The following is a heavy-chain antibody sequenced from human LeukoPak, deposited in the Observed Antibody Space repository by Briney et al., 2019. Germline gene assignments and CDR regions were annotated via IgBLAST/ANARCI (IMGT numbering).Heavy chain of an antibody. J-gene: IGHJ4*02. Sequence: ASVRVSCKASGYTFTRNAMNWLRQAPGQGLEWMGWINPNSGGTNYAQKFQGRVTMTRDTSISTAYMELSRLRSDDTAVYYCAREDQYYDYVWGSYRYIYFDYWGQGTLVTVSS. V-gene: IGHV1-2*02. CDR3: AREDQYYDYVWGSYRYIYFDY. CDR1: GYTFTRNA. D-gene: IGHD3-16*02. CDR2: INPNSGGT.